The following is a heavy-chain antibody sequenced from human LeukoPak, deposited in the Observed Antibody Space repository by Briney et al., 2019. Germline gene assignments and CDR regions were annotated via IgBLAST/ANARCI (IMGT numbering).Heavy chain of an antibody. Sequence: GGSLRLSCAASGFTFSSYSMSWVRQAPGKGLEWVSVISGSGSIIYYSDYVKGRFTISRDNSKSTLYLQMNSLRAEDTAVYYCAQRGSGNSRNFDYWGQGTLVTVSS. CDR3: AQRGSGNSRNFDY. CDR2: ISGSGSII. CDR1: GFTFSSYS. D-gene: IGHD4-23*01. V-gene: IGHV3-23*01. J-gene: IGHJ4*02.